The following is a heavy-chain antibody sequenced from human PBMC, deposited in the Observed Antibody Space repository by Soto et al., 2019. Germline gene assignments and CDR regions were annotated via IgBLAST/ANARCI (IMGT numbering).Heavy chain of an antibody. D-gene: IGHD6-6*01. CDR3: ARTDAYPSSFFDS. J-gene: IGHJ4*02. CDR1: GDSVNSAY. Sequence: QVQLQEIGPGLVRPSQTLTITCTVSGDSVNSAYWSWIRQLPCKGLEWMGNSHHTGRTFYNPSLKGRVAISIDTSKPRFSLKMRSITAADTAVYYCARTDAYPSSFFDSWGQGTVVTVSS. CDR2: SHHTGRT. V-gene: IGHV4-31*03.